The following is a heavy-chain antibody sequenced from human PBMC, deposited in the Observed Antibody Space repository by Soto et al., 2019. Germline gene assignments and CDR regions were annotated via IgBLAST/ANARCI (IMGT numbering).Heavy chain of an antibody. CDR2: LSGSGDNT. V-gene: IGHV3-23*01. D-gene: IGHD3-3*01. J-gene: IGHJ4*02. CDR1: GFTFNSYA. CDR3: AKDNNYDFWSGYPYYFDY. Sequence: PGGSLRLSCAASGFTFNSYAMSWVRQSPGKGLECVAALSGSGDNTYYAHSVKGRFTISRDNSKNTLYLQMNSLRAEDTAVYFCAKDNNYDFWSGYPYYFDYWGQGTLVTVSS.